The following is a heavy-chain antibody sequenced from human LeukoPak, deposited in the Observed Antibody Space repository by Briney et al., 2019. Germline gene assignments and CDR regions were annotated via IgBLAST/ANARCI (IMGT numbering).Heavy chain of an antibody. CDR3: ARDFTGLRGYYYYGMDV. CDR1: GFTFSSYA. V-gene: IGHV3-30-3*01. Sequence: GGSLRLSCAASGFTFSSYAMHWVRQAPGKGLEWVAVISYDGSNKYYADSVRGRFTISRDNSKNTLYLQMNSLRAEDTAVYYCARDFTGLRGYYYYGMDVWGQGTTVTVSS. J-gene: IGHJ6*02. CDR2: ISYDGSNK.